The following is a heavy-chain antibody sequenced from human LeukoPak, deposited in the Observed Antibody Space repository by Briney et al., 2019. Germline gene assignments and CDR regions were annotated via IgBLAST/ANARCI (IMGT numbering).Heavy chain of an antibody. Sequence: SETLSLTCTVSGGSISSYYWSWIRQPPGKGLEWIGYIYYSGSTNYNPSLKSRVTISVDTSKNQFSLKLSSVTAADTAVYYCARAPRSIGYYGMDVWGKGTTVTASS. CDR1: GGSISSYY. CDR2: IYYSGST. V-gene: IGHV4-59*01. J-gene: IGHJ6*04. CDR3: ARAPRSIGYYGMDV. D-gene: IGHD2-15*01.